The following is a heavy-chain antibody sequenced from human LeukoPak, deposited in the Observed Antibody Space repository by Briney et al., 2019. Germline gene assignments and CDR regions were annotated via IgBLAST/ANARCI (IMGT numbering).Heavy chain of an antibody. CDR3: ASSTGDWYFDL. Sequence: SETLSLTCTVSGGSISRSSYYWGRIRQPPGKRLEWIGSIYYSGSTYDNPPLKSRVTISVDTSKNQFFLKLSSVTAADTAVYYCASSTGDWYFDLWGRGTLVTVSS. CDR1: GGSISRSSYY. D-gene: IGHD1-14*01. J-gene: IGHJ2*01. V-gene: IGHV4-39*01. CDR2: IYYSGST.